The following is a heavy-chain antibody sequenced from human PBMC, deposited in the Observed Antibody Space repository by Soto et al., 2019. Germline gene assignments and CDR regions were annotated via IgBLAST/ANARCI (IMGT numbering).Heavy chain of an antibody. Sequence: GGSLRLSCAASGFTFSSYAMHWVRQAPGKGLEWVAVISYDGSNKYYADSVKGRFTISRDNSKNTLYLQMNSLRAEDTAVYYCARDFFDYDFWSGLIDYWGQGTLVTVSS. J-gene: IGHJ4*02. CDR3: ARDFFDYDFWSGLIDY. CDR1: GFTFSSYA. V-gene: IGHV3-30-3*01. D-gene: IGHD3-3*01. CDR2: ISYDGSNK.